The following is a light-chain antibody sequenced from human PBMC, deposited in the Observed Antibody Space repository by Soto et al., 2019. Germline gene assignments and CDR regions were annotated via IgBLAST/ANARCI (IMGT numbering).Light chain of an antibody. CDR2: GAS. J-gene: IGKJ1*01. Sequence: EIVMTQSPATLSLSPEERATHSCRASQSVSSSYLSWYQQKPGQAPSLLIDGASARATGIPARFSGSGPGTDFTLTISSLQPEDFAIYYCQQDYNLPKTFGQGTKV. V-gene: IGKV3D-7*01. CDR1: QSVSSSY. CDR3: QQDYNLPKT.